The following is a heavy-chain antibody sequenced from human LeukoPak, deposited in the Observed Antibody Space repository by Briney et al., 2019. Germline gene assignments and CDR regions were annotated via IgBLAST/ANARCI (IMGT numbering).Heavy chain of an antibody. J-gene: IGHJ4*02. D-gene: IGHD6-6*01. V-gene: IGHV1-46*01. CDR1: GYTFTSYY. CDR2: INPSGGST. CDR3: ARGGEVAARPNSFDY. Sequence: ASVKVSCKASGYTFTSYYMHWVRQAPGQGLEWMGIINPSGGSTSYAQKFQGRVTMTRDTFTSTVYMELSSLRSEDTAVYYCARGGEVAARPNSFDYWGQGTLVTVSS.